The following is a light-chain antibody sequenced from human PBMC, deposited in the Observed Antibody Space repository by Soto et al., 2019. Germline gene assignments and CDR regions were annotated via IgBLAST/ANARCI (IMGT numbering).Light chain of an antibody. V-gene: IGLV2-14*01. CDR3: SSYTSSSTLV. CDR1: SSDVGGYNY. J-gene: IGLJ2*01. CDR2: DVS. Sequence: QSALTQPASVSGSPGQSITLSCPGTSSDVGGYNYVSWYQQHPGKAPKLMIYDVSNRPSGVSNRFSGSKSGNTASLTISGLKAEDEADYYCSSYTSSSTLVFGGGTKLTVL.